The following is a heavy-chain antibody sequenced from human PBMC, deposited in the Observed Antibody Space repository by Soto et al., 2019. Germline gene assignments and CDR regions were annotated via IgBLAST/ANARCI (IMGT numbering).Heavy chain of an antibody. CDR1: GVSFNNNG. V-gene: IGHV1-69*01. J-gene: IGHJ6*02. CDR2: VSPPFRTS. CDR3: ARVLYYGSGSYSPYGMDV. D-gene: IGHD3-10*01. Sequence: QVQLVQSGAEVKKPGSSVKVSCKTSGVSFNNNGIGWVRQAPGHGLEWMGGVSPPFRTSNYARKFQGRISITADASTGTVNMELSSLISEDTVKYYCARVLYYGSGSYSPYGMDVWGQGTTVTVSS.